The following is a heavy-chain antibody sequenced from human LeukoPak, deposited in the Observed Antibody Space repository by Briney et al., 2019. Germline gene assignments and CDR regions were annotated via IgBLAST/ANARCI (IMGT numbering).Heavy chain of an antibody. CDR2: IKSKTDGGKT. CDR3: STVSPYYGSGTTSPDS. D-gene: IGHD3-10*01. V-gene: IGHV3-15*01. Sequence: GGSLRLSCAASGFPFSNAWMSWVRQAPGKGLEWIGRIKSKTDGGKTDYAAPVQGRFSISRDDSENTLYLQMNGLNTEDTAVYYCSTVSPYYGSGTTSPDSWGQGTLVVVSS. J-gene: IGHJ4*02. CDR1: GFPFSNAW.